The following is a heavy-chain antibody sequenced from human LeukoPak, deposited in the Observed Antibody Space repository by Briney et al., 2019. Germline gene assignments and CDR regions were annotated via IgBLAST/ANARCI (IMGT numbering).Heavy chain of an antibody. CDR2: INQDGNTK. J-gene: IGHJ4*02. V-gene: IGHV3-7*01. Sequence: PGGSLRLSCAASGFAFSSSWMTWVRQAPGRGLEWVADINQDGNTKSYMDSVEGRFTISRDNARNSMYLQMSSLRAEDTAVYYCARDPAYGALDYWGQGTLVTVSS. D-gene: IGHD4-17*01. CDR1: GFAFSSSW. CDR3: ARDPAYGALDY.